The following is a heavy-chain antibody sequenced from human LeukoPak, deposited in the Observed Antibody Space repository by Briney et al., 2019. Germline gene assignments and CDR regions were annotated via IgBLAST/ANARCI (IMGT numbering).Heavy chain of an antibody. CDR3: ARDFGGGDYKYNWFDP. CDR1: GFTFSSYA. V-gene: IGHV3-64*01. Sequence: HPGGSLRLSCAASGFTFSSYAMHWVRQAPGKGLEYVSAISSNGGSTYYANSVKGRFTISRDNSKNTLCLQMGSLRAEDMAVYYCARDFGGGDYKYNWFDPWGQGTLVTVSS. CDR2: ISSNGGST. J-gene: IGHJ5*02. D-gene: IGHD2-21*02.